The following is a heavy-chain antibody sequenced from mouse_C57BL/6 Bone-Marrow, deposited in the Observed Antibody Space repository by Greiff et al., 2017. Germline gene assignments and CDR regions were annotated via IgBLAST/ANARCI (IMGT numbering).Heavy chain of an antibody. Sequence: DVHLVESGPGLVKPSQSLSLTCSVTGYSITSGYYWNWIRQFPGNKLEWMGYISYDGSNNYNPSLKNRISITRDTSKNQFFLKLNSVTTEDTATYYCAREGAYYSNYDYWGQGTTLTVSS. CDR2: ISYDGSN. D-gene: IGHD2-5*01. CDR3: AREGAYYSNYDY. V-gene: IGHV3-6*01. CDR1: GYSITSGYY. J-gene: IGHJ2*01.